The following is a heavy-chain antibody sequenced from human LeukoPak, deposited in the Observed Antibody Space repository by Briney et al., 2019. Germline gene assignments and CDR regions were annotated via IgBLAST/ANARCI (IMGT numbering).Heavy chain of an antibody. D-gene: IGHD6-6*01. J-gene: IGHJ4*02. CDR1: GFTFSSYW. V-gene: IGHV3-7*01. CDR2: IKQDGSEK. CDR3: ARDRDQQLGGYDY. Sequence: GGSLRLSCAASGFTFSSYWMSWVRQAPGKGLEWVANIKQDGSEKNYVDSVKGRFTISRDNAKNSLYLQMNSLRAEDTAVYYCARDRDQQLGGYDYWGQGTLVTVSS.